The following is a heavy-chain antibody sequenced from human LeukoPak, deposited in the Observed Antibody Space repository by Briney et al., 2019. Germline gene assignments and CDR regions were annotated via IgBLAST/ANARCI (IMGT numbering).Heavy chain of an antibody. CDR2: INHSGST. Sequence: MASETLSLTCAVYGGSFSGYYWSWIRKPPGKGLEWIGEINHSGSTNYNPSLTNRVTISVDTSKNQFSLKLNSGTAADRALYYWARQTTSGYLDYWGQGTPVTVS. CDR1: GGSFSGYY. V-gene: IGHV4-34*01. J-gene: IGHJ4*02. CDR3: ARQTTSGYLDY. D-gene: IGHD3-22*01.